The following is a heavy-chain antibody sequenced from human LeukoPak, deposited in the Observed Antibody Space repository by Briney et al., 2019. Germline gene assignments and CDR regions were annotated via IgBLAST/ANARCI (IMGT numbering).Heavy chain of an antibody. D-gene: IGHD1-26*01. CDR2: ITRGGGST. CDR3: AKHRSGNYAFDY. Sequence: GGSLRLSCVAAGFTFSTCGMSWVRQAPGKGREWVSVITRGGGSTYNADSVKGRFTISRDNSRNTLYLQMNSLRAEDTAVYYCAKHRSGNYAFDYWGQGTLVTVSS. CDR1: GFTFSTCG. J-gene: IGHJ4*02. V-gene: IGHV3-23*01.